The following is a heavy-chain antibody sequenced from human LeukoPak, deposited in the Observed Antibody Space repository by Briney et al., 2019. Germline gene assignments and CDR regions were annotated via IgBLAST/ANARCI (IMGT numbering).Heavy chain of an antibody. D-gene: IGHD6-19*01. CDR2: IYSGGST. CDR1: GFTVSSNY. J-gene: IGHJ1*01. CDR3: AKNSGSGWYEVEYFQH. Sequence: PGGSLRLSCAASGFTVSSNYMSWVRQAPGKGLEWVSVIYSGGSTYYADSVKGRFTISRDNSKNTLYLQMNSLRAEDTAVYYCAKNSGSGWYEVEYFQHWGQGTLVTVSS. V-gene: IGHV3-53*01.